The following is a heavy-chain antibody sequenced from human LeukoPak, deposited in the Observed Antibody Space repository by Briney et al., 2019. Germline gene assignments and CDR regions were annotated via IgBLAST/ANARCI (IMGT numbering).Heavy chain of an antibody. V-gene: IGHV4-39*01. CDR2: IYYSGST. Sequence: SETLSLTCTVSGGSISSSSSYWAWLRQPPGKGLEWIGTIYYSGSTYYNPSLKSRVTISIDTTKNQFSLKLSSVTAADTAVYYCARHSSGWFKSHFDYWGQGTLVTVSS. CDR3: ARHSSGWFKSHFDY. J-gene: IGHJ4*02. D-gene: IGHD6-19*01. CDR1: GGSISSSSSY.